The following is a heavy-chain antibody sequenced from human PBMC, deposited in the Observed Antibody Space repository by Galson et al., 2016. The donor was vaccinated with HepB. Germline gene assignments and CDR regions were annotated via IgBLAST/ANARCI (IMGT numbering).Heavy chain of an antibody. D-gene: IGHD4-23*01. CDR2: IFWTDDK. V-gene: IGHV2-5*01. CDR3: ARFGTEITPGGPFDS. Sequence: PALVKPTQPLTLTCTFSGFSLSTSGVGVGWIRQPPGRALEWPAPIFWTDDKRYSPSLKRRLTITKDTSKNPVVLTVTNMDPVDTATYYCARFGTEITPGGPFDSWGQGTLVTVSS. J-gene: IGHJ4*02. CDR1: GFSLSTSGVG.